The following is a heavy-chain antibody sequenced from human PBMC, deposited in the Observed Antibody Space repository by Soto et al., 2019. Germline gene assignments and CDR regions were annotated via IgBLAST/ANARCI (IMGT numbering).Heavy chain of an antibody. D-gene: IGHD4-17*01. Sequence: SLRLSCAVSGFTFSNYAMHWARQAPGKGLEWVAVISYDGSNKYYADSGKGRFTISRDNSKNTLYLQMNSLRAEDTALYYCAKALGRGDHVGMDVWGLGTTVTVSS. V-gene: IGHV3-30*18. CDR1: GFTFSNYA. CDR2: ISYDGSNK. J-gene: IGHJ6*02. CDR3: AKALGRGDHVGMDV.